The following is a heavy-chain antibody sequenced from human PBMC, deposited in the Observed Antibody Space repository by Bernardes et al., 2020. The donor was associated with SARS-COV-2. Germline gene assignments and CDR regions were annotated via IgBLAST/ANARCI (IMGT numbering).Heavy chain of an antibody. CDR1: GYTFTSYG. CDR2: ISAYNGNT. J-gene: IGHJ6*02. D-gene: IGHD3-3*01. Sequence: ASEKVSCKASGYTFTSYGIIWVRQAPGQGLEWMGWISAYNGNTNYAQKLQGRVTMTTDTSTSTAYMELRSLRSDDTAVYYCARDGDNQGSWYYDFWSGYQFPHYYYYGMDVWGQGTTVTVSS. CDR3: ARDGDNQGSWYYDFWSGYQFPHYYYYGMDV. V-gene: IGHV1-18*04.